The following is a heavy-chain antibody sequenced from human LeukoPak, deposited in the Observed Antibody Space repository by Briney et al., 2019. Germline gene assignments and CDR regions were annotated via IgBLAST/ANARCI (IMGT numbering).Heavy chain of an antibody. Sequence: SETLSLTCTVSGGSISGYYWSWIRQPPGKGLEWIGEINHSGSTNYNPSLKSRVTISVDTSKNQFSLKLSSVTAADTAVYYCARGEDGYNYYDYWGQGTLVTVSS. D-gene: IGHD5-24*01. CDR2: INHSGST. J-gene: IGHJ4*02. CDR1: GGSISGYY. CDR3: ARGEDGYNYYDY. V-gene: IGHV4-34*01.